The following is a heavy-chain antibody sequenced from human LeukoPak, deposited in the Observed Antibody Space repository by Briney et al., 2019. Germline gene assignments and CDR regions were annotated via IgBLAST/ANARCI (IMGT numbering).Heavy chain of an antibody. CDR1: GFTVSSNY. CDR3: ARVTSTVVAAAFDY. V-gene: IGHV3-53*01. J-gene: IGHJ4*02. CDR2: IYSGGST. D-gene: IGHD2-15*01. Sequence: GGSLRLSCAASGFTVSSNYMSWVRQAPGKGLEWVSVIYSGGSTYYADSVKGRFTISRDNSKNTLYLQMNSLRAEDTAVYYCARVTSTVVAAAFDYWGQGTLVTVSS.